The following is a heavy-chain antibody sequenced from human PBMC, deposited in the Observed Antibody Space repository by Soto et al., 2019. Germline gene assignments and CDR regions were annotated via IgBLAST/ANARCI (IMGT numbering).Heavy chain of an antibody. J-gene: IGHJ4*02. Sequence: EVQLLESGGGLVQPGGSLRLSCAASGFTFSSYAMSWVRQAPGTGLEWVSAISGSGGSTYYADSVKGRFTISRDNSMHPLDLRMNSLRDEDTAVYYCAKDRMIAARPPSFDYWGQGTLVTVSS. CDR3: AKDRMIAARPPSFDY. CDR1: GFTFSSYA. D-gene: IGHD6-6*01. V-gene: IGHV3-23*01. CDR2: ISGSGGST.